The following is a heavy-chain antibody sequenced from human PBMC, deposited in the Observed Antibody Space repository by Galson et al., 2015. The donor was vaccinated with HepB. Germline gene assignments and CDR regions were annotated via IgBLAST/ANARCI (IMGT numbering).Heavy chain of an antibody. CDR3: ARDLHGTTGTPEGY. V-gene: IGHV7-4-1*02. Sequence: SVKVSCKASGYTFISYAMNWVRQAPGQGLEWMGWINTNTGNPTYAQGFTGRFVFSLDTSVSTAYLQISSLKAEDTAVYYCARDLHGTTGTPEGYWGQGTLVTVSS. CDR1: GYTFISYA. D-gene: IGHD1-1*01. CDR2: INTNTGNP. J-gene: IGHJ4*02.